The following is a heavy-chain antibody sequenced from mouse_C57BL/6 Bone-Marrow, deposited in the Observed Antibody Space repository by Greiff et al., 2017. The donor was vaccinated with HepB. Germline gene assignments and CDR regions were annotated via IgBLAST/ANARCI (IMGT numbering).Heavy chain of an antibody. CDR3: AREGGYYGNSFAY. D-gene: IGHD2-1*01. Sequence: VQLKESGGGLVKPGGSLKLSCAASGFTFSSYAMSWVRQTPEKRLEWVANISDGGSYPYYPDNVKGRFTISRDNAKNNLYLQMSHLKSEDTAMYYCAREGGYYGNSFAYWGQGTLVTVSA. J-gene: IGHJ3*01. CDR1: GFTFSSYA. V-gene: IGHV5-4*01. CDR2: ISDGGSYP.